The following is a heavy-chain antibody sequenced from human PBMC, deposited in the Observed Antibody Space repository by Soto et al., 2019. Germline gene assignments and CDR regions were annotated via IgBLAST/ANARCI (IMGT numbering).Heavy chain of an antibody. CDR2: IKQDGSEK. V-gene: IGHV3-7*05. CDR3: ARYTQVVAMAGYHYSGMDV. CDR1: GFTFRNLW. J-gene: IGHJ6*02. D-gene: IGHD2-2*01. Sequence: PGGSLRLSCAASGFTFRNLWMSWVRPAPGKGLEWVANIKQDGSEKYDVDSVRGRFTISRDNAKNSLHLQMSSLRAEDTAVYYCARYTQVVAMAGYHYSGMDVWGQGT.